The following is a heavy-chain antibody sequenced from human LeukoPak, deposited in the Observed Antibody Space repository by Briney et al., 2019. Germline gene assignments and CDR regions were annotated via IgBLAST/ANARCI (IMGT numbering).Heavy chain of an antibody. Sequence: GASVKVSCKASVSTFTGYYMHWVRQAPGQRLEWMGWINPNSGGTNYAQNFQGRVTMTRDTSISTAYMELSRLRSDDTAVYYCARGGTAMVSDFDYWGQGTLVTVSS. CDR1: VSTFTGYY. J-gene: IGHJ4*02. V-gene: IGHV1-2*02. CDR2: INPNSGGT. CDR3: ARGGTAMVSDFDY. D-gene: IGHD5-18*01.